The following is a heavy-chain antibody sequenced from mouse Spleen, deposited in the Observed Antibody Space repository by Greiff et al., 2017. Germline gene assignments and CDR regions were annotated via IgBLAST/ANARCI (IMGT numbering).Heavy chain of an antibody. CDR3: ARADPLGDGYPFDY. V-gene: IGHV1-39*01. D-gene: IGHD2-3*01. J-gene: IGHJ2*01. Sequence: EVKLVESGPELVKPGASVKISCKASGYSFTDYNMNWVKQSNGKSLEWIGVINPNYGTTSYNQKFKGKATLTVDQSSSTAYMQLNSLTSEDSAVYYCARADPLGDGYPFDYWGQGTTLTVSS. CDR2: INPNYGTT. CDR1: GYSFTDYN.